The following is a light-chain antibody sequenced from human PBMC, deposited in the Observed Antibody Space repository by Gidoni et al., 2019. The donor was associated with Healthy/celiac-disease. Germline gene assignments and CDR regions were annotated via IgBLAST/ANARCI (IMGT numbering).Light chain of an antibody. CDR2: GAS. Sequence: EIVMTPSSATLSVSPGERATLSCRASQSVSSNLAWYQQKPGQAPRLLIYGASTRATGIPARFSGSGSGTEFTLTISSLQSEDFAVYYCQQYNNWLPYTFGQGTKLEIK. CDR1: QSVSSN. V-gene: IGKV3-15*01. J-gene: IGKJ2*01. CDR3: QQYNNWLPYT.